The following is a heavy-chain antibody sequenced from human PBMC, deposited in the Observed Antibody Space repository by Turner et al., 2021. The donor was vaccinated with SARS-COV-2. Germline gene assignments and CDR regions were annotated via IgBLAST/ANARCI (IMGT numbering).Heavy chain of an antibody. V-gene: IGHV4-31*03. CDR1: GGSISSGGYY. D-gene: IGHD6-13*01. Sequence: QVQLQESGPGLVKPSQTLSPTCTVSGGSISSGGYYWSWIRQHPGKGLEWIGYIYNSGNTYYTPSLQSRVTISVGSSKNQFSLKLSSVTAADTAVYFCARSSTSSNRFDYWGQGTLVTVSS. J-gene: IGHJ4*02. CDR3: ARSSTSSNRFDY. CDR2: IYNSGNT.